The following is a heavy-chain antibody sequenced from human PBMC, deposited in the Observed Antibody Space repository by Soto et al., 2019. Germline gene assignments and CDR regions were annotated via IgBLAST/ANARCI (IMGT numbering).Heavy chain of an antibody. Sequence: EVQLVESGGGLVKPGGSLRLSCAASGFTFKNAWMNWVRQAPGMGLEWVGRIKTKTDGGTRDYAAPVKGRFTISRDDSNNTLYLHMNSLKIEDAAVYYCTTVAVTTSTGFAPWGQGTLVTVSS. V-gene: IGHV3-15*07. CDR1: GFTFKNAW. J-gene: IGHJ5*02. CDR2: IKTKTDGGTR. CDR3: TTVAVTTSTGFAP. D-gene: IGHD4-17*01.